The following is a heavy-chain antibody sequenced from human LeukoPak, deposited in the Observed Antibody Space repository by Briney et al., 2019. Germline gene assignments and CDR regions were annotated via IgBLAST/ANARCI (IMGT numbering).Heavy chain of an antibody. CDR3: ARGGITMVQGVIIRNWFDP. D-gene: IGHD3-10*01. V-gene: IGHV1-2*02. CDR2: INPNSGGT. Sequence: ASMKVSCKASGYTFTGYYMHWVRQAPGQGLEWMGWINPNSGGTNYAQKFQGRVTMTRDTSISTAYMELSRLRSDDTAVYYCARGGITMVQGVIIRNWFDPWGQGTLVTVSS. J-gene: IGHJ5*02. CDR1: GYTFTGYY.